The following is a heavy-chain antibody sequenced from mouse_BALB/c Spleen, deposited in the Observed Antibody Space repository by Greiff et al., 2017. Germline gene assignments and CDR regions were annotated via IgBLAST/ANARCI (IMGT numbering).Heavy chain of an antibody. CDR1: GFTFNTNA. CDR3: VRLDRFAY. Sequence: EVKLMESGGGLVQPKGSLKLSCAASGFTFNTNAMNWVRQAPGKGLEWVARIRSKSNNYATYYADSVKDRFTISRDDSQSMLYLQMNNLKTEDTAMYYCVRLDRFAYWGQGTLVTVSA. CDR2: IRSKSNNYAT. J-gene: IGHJ3*01. V-gene: IGHV10S3*01.